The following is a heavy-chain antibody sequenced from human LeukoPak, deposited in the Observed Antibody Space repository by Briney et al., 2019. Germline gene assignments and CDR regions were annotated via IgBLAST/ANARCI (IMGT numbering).Heavy chain of an antibody. CDR2: INHSGSP. D-gene: IGHD5-18*01. Sequence: SETLSLTCAVYAESFSAYYWNWVRQPPGKGLEWIGEINHSGSPNSNPSLKSRVTISVDTSKNQFSLKLTSVTAADTAVYYCAGSPVDTAMRLPAFGIWGQGTMVTVSS. V-gene: IGHV4-34*01. CDR3: AGSPVDTAMRLPAFGI. J-gene: IGHJ3*02. CDR1: AESFSAYY.